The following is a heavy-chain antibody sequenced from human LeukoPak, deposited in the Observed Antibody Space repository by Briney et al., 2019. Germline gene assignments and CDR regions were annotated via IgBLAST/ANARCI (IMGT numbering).Heavy chain of an antibody. Sequence: GGSLRLSCAASGFTVSNNYMSWVRQAPGKGLEWVSVIYTDGSTYYADSVKGRFTISRDNSKNTLYLQMNSLRAEDTAVYYCAITGESSNWSLYFDYWGQGTLVTVSS. CDR3: AITGESSNWSLYFDY. CDR2: IYTDGST. V-gene: IGHV3-53*01. CDR1: GFTVSNNY. D-gene: IGHD6-13*01. J-gene: IGHJ4*02.